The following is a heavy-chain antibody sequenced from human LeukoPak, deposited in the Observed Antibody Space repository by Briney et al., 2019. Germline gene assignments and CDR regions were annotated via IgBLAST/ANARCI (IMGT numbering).Heavy chain of an antibody. D-gene: IGHD3-22*01. CDR1: GYTFTSYG. CDR2: ISAYNGNT. Sequence: ASVKVSCKASGYTFTSYGISWVRQAPGQGLEWMGWISAYNGNTNYAQKLQGRVTMTTDTSTSTAYMELRSLRSDDTAVYYCAREWRYYDSSGYYYLFDYWGQGPLVTVSS. J-gene: IGHJ4*02. CDR3: AREWRYYDSSGYYYLFDY. V-gene: IGHV1-18*01.